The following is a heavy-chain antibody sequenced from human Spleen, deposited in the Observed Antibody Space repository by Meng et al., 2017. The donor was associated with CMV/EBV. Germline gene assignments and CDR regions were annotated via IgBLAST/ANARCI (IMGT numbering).Heavy chain of an antibody. J-gene: IGHJ4*02. CDR1: GFTFSSYA. CDR2: ISGSGGST. Sequence: GESLKISCAASGFTFSSYAMSWVRQAPGKGLEWVSAISGSGGSTYYADSVKGRFTISRDNSKNTLYLQMNSLRAEDTAVYYCARGNQLLPGPIDYWGQGTLVTVSS. V-gene: IGHV3-23*01. D-gene: IGHD2-2*01. CDR3: ARGNQLLPGPIDY.